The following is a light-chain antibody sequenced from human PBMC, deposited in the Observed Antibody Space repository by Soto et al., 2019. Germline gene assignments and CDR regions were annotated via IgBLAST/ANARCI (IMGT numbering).Light chain of an antibody. Sequence: QSALTQPASVSGSPGQSITISCTGTSSGVGGYNYVSWYQQHPGKAPKLMICEVSNRPSGVSNRFSGSKSGNTASLTISGLQAEDEADYYCSSYTSSSTWVFGGGTKLTVL. CDR1: SSGVGGYNY. CDR2: EVS. CDR3: SSYTSSSTWV. J-gene: IGLJ3*02. V-gene: IGLV2-14*01.